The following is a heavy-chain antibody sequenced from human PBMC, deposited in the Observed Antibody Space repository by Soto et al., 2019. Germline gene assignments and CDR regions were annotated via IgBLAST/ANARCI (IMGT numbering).Heavy chain of an antibody. CDR2: ISYDSTKT. CDR3: ARTRSAWSDFHYYSLDV. Sequence: QVQLVESGGGVVQPGRSLRLSCAASGFTFNSYGMHWVRQGPGNGLEWVASISYDSTKTYYADSVKGRFTISRDNSNSALYVQMNSLTGEDTAVYYCARTRSAWSDFHYYSLDVW. V-gene: IGHV3-30*03. CDR1: GFTFNSYG. J-gene: IGHJ6*01. D-gene: IGHD1-26*01.